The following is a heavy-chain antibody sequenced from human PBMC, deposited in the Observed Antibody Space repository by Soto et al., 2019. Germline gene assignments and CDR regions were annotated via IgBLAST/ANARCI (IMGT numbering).Heavy chain of an antibody. CDR3: RAMAGIAY. Sequence: GGSLRVSCAASGFAFSDSGVHWVRQASGKGLEWVGRIKTKSSHYAAAYAASVKGRSTISRDDSKNMAYLQINSLKTEDTATYYCRAMAGIAYWGQVTLVTVSS. CDR2: IKTKSSHYAA. J-gene: IGHJ4*02. D-gene: IGHD6-19*01. V-gene: IGHV3-73*01. CDR1: GFAFSDSG.